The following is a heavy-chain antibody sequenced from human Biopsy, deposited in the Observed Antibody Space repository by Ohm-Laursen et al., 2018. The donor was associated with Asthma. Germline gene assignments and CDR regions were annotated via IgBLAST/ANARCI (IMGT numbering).Heavy chain of an antibody. D-gene: IGHD3-10*01. Sequence: PGTLSPTCAVSGGSISSSNWWSWVRQPPGKGLEWIGEIYHSGSTNYNPSLKSRVTISVEKSKNQFSLKLSSVTAADTAVYYCAKLRITMVQGVIINVEYYYGMDVWGQGTTVTVSS. CDR2: IYHSGST. CDR3: AKLRITMVQGVIINVEYYYGMDV. V-gene: IGHV4-4*03. J-gene: IGHJ6*02. CDR1: GGSISSSNW.